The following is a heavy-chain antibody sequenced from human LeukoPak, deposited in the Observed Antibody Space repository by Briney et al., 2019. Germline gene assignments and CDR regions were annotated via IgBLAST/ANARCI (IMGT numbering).Heavy chain of an antibody. J-gene: IGHJ5*02. CDR1: GGAFNNSA. D-gene: IGHD4-17*01. CDR2: IMPLFGTA. V-gene: IGHV1-69*05. CDR3: ARDVHGDYGSGWFDP. Sequence: SVKVSCKTSGGAFNNSAISWVRQAPGQGLEWLGGIMPLFGTAGYAQKFQGRVTITKDESTRTVYLELTSLTSDDTAVYYCARDVHGDYGSGWFDPWGQGTLVSVSS.